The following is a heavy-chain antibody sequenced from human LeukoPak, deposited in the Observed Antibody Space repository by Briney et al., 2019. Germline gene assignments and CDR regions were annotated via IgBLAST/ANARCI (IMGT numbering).Heavy chain of an antibody. CDR1: GGSISSSSFY. J-gene: IGHJ5*02. CDR3: ARHKLGRRYYDSYPDR. D-gene: IGHD3-22*01. Sequence: PSETLSLTCSVSGGSISSSSFYWGWIRQPPGKGLEWIGSISYTGSTYYNPSLKSRVTISVDTSKNQFSLRLNSVTAADTAMYYCARHKLGRRYYDSYPDRWGQGTLVTVSS. CDR2: ISYTGST. V-gene: IGHV4-39*01.